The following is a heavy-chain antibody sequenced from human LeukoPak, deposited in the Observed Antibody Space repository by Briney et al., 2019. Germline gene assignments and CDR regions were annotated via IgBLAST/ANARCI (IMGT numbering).Heavy chain of an antibody. CDR2: ISYDGSNK. Sequence: GRSLRLSCAASGSTFSSYGMHWVRQAPGKGLEWVAVISYDGSNKYYADSVKGRFTISRDNSKNTLYLQMNNLRAEDTAVYYCAKDRRDGGFDYWGQGTLVTVSS. V-gene: IGHV3-30*18. J-gene: IGHJ4*02. D-gene: IGHD5-24*01. CDR3: AKDRRDGGFDY. CDR1: GSTFSSYG.